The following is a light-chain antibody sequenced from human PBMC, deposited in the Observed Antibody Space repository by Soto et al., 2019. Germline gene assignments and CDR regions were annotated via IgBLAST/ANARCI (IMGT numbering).Light chain of an antibody. CDR1: QSVSNDY. CDR3: HYYGNSPGMYS. Sequence: EIVLTQSPGTLSLSPGDRATLSCRASQSVSNDYLAWYQQKPGQAPRLLIYGASSRAPGIPDRFSGSGSGTEFSLTFSRLGPEDFGVYYCHYYGNSPGMYSFGQGTKLEIK. CDR2: GAS. V-gene: IGKV3-20*01. J-gene: IGKJ2*01.